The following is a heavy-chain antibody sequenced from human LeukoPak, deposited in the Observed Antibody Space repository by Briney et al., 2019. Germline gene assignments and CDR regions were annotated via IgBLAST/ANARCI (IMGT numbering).Heavy chain of an antibody. CDR3: ARGQAKVTRN. V-gene: IGHV4-34*01. D-gene: IGHD4-11*01. CDR2: INHSGST. J-gene: IGHJ4*02. Sequence: SETLSLTCAVYGGSFSGYYWSWIRQPPGKGLEWIGEINHSGSTNYNPSLKSRVTISVDTSKNQFSLKLSSVTAADTAVYYCARGQAKVTRNWGQGTLVTVSS. CDR1: GGSFSGYY.